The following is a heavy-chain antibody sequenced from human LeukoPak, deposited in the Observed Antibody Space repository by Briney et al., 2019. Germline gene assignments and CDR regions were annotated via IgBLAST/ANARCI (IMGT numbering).Heavy chain of an antibody. CDR1: GFTFSRYG. J-gene: IGHJ4*02. CDR3: AKGFSYDYVWGSDRYLRGPDY. Sequence: GRSLTLSCAASGFTFSRYGMHWLRQAPGKGLEGVAVISYEGNNKHYADSVKRRFTISRDQSKNTLYLQMNSLRAEETAVYYCAKGFSYDYVWGSDRYLRGPDYWGQGTLVTVSS. D-gene: IGHD3-16*02. V-gene: IGHV3-30*18. CDR2: ISYEGNNK.